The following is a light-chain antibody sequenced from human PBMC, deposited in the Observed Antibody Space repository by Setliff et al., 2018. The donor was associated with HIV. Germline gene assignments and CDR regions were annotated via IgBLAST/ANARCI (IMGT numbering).Light chain of an antibody. CDR1: SSDVGRYNL. CDR2: ESS. CDR3: SSYAGNSAFV. V-gene: IGLV2-23*03. J-gene: IGLJ1*01. Sequence: QSALTQPASVSGSPGQSITISCTGTSSDVGRYNLVSWYQQHPGKAPKLIIYESSQRPSGTSGRFSGSKSGNTASLTISGLRAEDEGDYYCSSYAGNSAFVFGAGTKVTV.